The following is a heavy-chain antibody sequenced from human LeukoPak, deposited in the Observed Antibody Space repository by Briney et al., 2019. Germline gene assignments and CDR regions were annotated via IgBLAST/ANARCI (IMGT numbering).Heavy chain of an antibody. CDR2: ISSSSTT. CDR3: ARRPEASSSWYRYYFDY. D-gene: IGHD6-13*01. CDR1: GFTFSSYS. V-gene: IGHV3-48*02. Sequence: GGSLRLSCAASGFTFSSYSMNWVRPAPGKGLEWVSYISSSSTTMYAYSVKGRFTISRDNAKNSLYLQMNSLRDEDTAVYYCARRPEASSSWYRYYFDYWGQGTLVTVSS. J-gene: IGHJ4*02.